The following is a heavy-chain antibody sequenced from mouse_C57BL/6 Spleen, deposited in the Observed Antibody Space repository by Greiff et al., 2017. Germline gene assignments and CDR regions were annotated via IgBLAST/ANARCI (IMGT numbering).Heavy chain of an antibody. CDR1: GFTFSSYG. J-gene: IGHJ1*03. Sequence: EVQRVESGGDLVKPGGSLTLSCAASGFTFSSYGMSWVRQTPDKRLEWVATISSGGSYTYYPDSVKGRFTISRDNAKNTLYLQMSSLKSEDTAMYYCARPNYYGSSYDWYFDVWGTGTTVTVSS. CDR2: ISSGGSYT. CDR3: ARPNYYGSSYDWYFDV. V-gene: IGHV5-6*01. D-gene: IGHD1-1*01.